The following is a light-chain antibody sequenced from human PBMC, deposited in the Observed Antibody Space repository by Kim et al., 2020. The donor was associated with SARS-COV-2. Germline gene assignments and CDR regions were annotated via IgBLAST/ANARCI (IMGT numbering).Light chain of an antibody. CDR1: HNVDIS. J-gene: IGKJ4*01. CDR3: QQRGSWPPALT. Sequence: PVESATRSCRASHNVDISLAWYQQTPGQAPRLLIYDAAIRAAGIPDMFSGSGSGTDFTLTIGSLAPEDFAIYYCQQRGSWPPALTFGGGTKVDIK. CDR2: DAA. V-gene: IGKV3-11*01.